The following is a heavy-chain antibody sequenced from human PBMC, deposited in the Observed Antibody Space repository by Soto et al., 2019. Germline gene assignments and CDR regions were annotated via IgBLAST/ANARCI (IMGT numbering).Heavy chain of an antibody. J-gene: IGHJ4*02. Sequence: PGESLKISCKGSGYSFTGYWISWVRQMPGKGLEWMGRIDPSDSYTNYSPSFQGHVTISADKSISTAYLQWSSLKASDTAMYYCARHHSESGSPPDWGQGTLVTVSS. V-gene: IGHV5-10-1*01. CDR2: IDPSDSYT. D-gene: IGHD1-26*01. CDR3: ARHHSESGSPPD. CDR1: GYSFTGYW.